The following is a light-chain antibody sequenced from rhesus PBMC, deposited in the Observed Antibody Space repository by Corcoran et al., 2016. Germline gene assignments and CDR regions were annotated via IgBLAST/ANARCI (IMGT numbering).Light chain of an antibody. CDR2: DAS. J-gene: IGKJ4*01. Sequence: DIQMTQSPSSLSASVGDTVTITCRASQGISSYLIWFQQKPGKAPKLLIYDASNLESGGPSRFSGSGSGTDFTLTISSLQTENFATYYCLHHKNYPLTFGGGTRVEIK. CDR1: QGISSY. CDR3: LHHKNYPLT. V-gene: IGKV1-28*02.